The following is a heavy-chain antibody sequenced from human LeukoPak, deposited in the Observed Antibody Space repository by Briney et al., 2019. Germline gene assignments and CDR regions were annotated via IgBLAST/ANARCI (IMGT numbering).Heavy chain of an antibody. Sequence: SVKVSCKASGGTFSSYAISWVRQALGQGLEWMGRIIPIFGTANYAQKFQGRVTITTDESTSTAYMELSSLRSEDTAVYYCARYIAVAEEFDYWGQGTLVTVSS. J-gene: IGHJ4*02. CDR2: IIPIFGTA. D-gene: IGHD6-19*01. V-gene: IGHV1-69*05. CDR3: ARYIAVAEEFDY. CDR1: GGTFSSYA.